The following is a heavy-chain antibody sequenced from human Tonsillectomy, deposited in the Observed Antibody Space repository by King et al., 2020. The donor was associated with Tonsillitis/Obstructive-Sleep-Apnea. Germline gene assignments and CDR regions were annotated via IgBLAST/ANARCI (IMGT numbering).Heavy chain of an antibody. CDR1: GFSLSTSGVG. D-gene: IGHD3-3*01. Sequence: TLKESGPTLVKPTQTLTLPCTFSGFSLSTSGVGVGWIRPPPGKALGLLALIYWGDDNRYRPSLKRRPPLPKDTSKNQVVLTMTNMDPVDTATYYCARYYHFGRAYRCGCDLWGRGTLVTVPS. V-gene: IGHV2-5*02. J-gene: IGHJ2*01. CDR2: IYWGDDN. CDR3: ARYYHFGRAYRCGCDL.